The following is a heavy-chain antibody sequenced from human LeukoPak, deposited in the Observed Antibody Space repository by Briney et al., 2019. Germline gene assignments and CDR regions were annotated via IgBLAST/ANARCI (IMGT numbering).Heavy chain of an antibody. D-gene: IGHD3-16*01. Sequence: ASVKVSCKASGYTFTSYAMHWVRQAPGQRLEWMGWINAGNGNTKYSQKFQGRVTITRDTSASTAYMELSSLRPEDTAVYYCARALGMITFGGVNDAFDIWGQGTMVTVSS. V-gene: IGHV1-3*01. J-gene: IGHJ3*02. CDR2: INAGNGNT. CDR3: ARALGMITFGGVNDAFDI. CDR1: GYTFTSYA.